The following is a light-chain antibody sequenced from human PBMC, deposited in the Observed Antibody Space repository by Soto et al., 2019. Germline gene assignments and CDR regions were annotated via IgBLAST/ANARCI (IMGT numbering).Light chain of an antibody. V-gene: IGKV1-27*01. CDR1: QGIAHY. CDR3: QKYNIAPLT. CDR2: ATS. Sequence: DVQMTQSPSSLSAFVGDRVTITCRASQGIAHYLAWFQQKPGKVPKLLIYATSTLQSGVPSRFSGSGSGTDFTLTFSSLQPEDVATYYCQKYNIAPLTFGVGTKVEIK. J-gene: IGKJ4*01.